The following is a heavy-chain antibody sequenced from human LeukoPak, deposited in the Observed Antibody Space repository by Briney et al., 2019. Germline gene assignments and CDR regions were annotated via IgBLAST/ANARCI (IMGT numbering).Heavy chain of an antibody. D-gene: IGHD2-8*01. CDR3: AKDRCSNGVGCYYYYMDV. J-gene: IGHJ6*03. V-gene: IGHV3-23*01. Sequence: GGSLRLSCAASGFTFSSYGMSWVRQTPGKGLEWVSAISGSGGSTYYADSVKGRFTISRDNSKNTLYLQMNSLRAEDTAVYYCAKDRCSNGVGCYYYYMDVWGKGTTVTVSS. CDR2: ISGSGGST. CDR1: GFTFSSYG.